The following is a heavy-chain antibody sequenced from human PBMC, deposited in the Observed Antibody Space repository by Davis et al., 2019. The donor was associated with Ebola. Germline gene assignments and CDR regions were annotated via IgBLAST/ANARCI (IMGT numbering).Heavy chain of an antibody. J-gene: IGHJ6*02. V-gene: IGHV3-64*01. CDR3: AGDSADTQWFGELLPPYYYGMDV. D-gene: IGHD3-10*01. CDR2: ISSNGGST. Sequence: GGSLRLSCAASGFTFSSYGMHWVRQAPGKGLEYVSAISSNGGSTYYANSVKGRFTISRDNSKNTLYLQMGSLRAEDMAVYYCAGDSADTQWFGELLPPYYYGMDVWGQGTTVTVSS. CDR1: GFTFSSYG.